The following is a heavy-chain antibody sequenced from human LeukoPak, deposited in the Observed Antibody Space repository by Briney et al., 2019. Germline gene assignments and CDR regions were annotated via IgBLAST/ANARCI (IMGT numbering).Heavy chain of an antibody. J-gene: IGHJ4*02. D-gene: IGHD6-6*01. CDR2: ISPSGGST. CDR3: ARDLTKISGAYSSSLGY. Sequence: ASVKVSCKASGYTFTSYYMHWARQAPGQGLEWMGIISPSGGSTSYAQKFQGRVTMTRDTSTSTVYMELSSLRSEDTAVYYCARDLTKISGAYSSSLGYWGQGTLVTVSS. V-gene: IGHV1-46*01. CDR1: GYTFTSYY.